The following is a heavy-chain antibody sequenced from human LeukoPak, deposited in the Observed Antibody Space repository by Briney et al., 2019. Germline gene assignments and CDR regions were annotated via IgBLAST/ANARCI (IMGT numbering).Heavy chain of an antibody. CDR2: IYWNDEE. J-gene: IGHJ4*02. CDR1: GFSLTTSGVG. D-gene: IGHD3-10*01. V-gene: IGHV2-5*01. CDR3: ARRVTRGISFDY. Sequence: SGPTLVKPTQTLTLTCTFSGFSLTTSGVGVGWIRQPPGKALEWLALIYWNDEEHYFPSLRSRLTITKDTSKNKVVLTMTNMDPVDTATYYCARRVTRGISFDYWGQGTLVTVSS.